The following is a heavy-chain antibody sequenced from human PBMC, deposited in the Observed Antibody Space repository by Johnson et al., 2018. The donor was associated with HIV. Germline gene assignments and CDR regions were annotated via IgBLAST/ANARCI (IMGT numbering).Heavy chain of an antibody. CDR1: GFTFRSYP. Sequence: VQLVESGGGVVQPGRSLRLSCAASGFTFRSYPMHWVRKAPGKGLEWVAVISYDGNNKYYADSVKGRFSISRDNSKNTLYLQMNSLRPEDTAIYYCARLPSGYSRDAFDIWGQGTMVTVSS. J-gene: IGHJ3*02. V-gene: IGHV3-30*04. CDR3: ARLPSGYSRDAFDI. D-gene: IGHD5-18*01. CDR2: ISYDGNNK.